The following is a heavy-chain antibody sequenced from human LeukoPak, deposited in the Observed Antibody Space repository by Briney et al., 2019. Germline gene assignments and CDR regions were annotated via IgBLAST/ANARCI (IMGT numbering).Heavy chain of an antibody. CDR1: GFTFSSYW. CDR3: ASLPRYCSSTSCYEVGYYYYMDV. Sequence: PGGSLRLSCAASGFTFSSYWMSWVRQAPGKGLEWVSYISSSGSTIYYADSVKGRFTISRDNAKNSLYLQMNSLRAEDTAVYYCASLPRYCSSTSCYEVGYYYYMDVWGKGTTVTISS. J-gene: IGHJ6*03. CDR2: ISSSGSTI. D-gene: IGHD2-2*01. V-gene: IGHV3-48*04.